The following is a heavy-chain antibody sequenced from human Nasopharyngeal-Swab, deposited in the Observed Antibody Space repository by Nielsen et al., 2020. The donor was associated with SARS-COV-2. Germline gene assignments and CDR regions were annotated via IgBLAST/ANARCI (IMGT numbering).Heavy chain of an antibody. CDR3: AKESYYDILTVDWYFDL. CDR1: GFTFSSYG. CDR2: ISYDGSNK. D-gene: IGHD3-9*01. J-gene: IGHJ2*01. V-gene: IGHV3-30*18. Sequence: GESLKISCAASGFTFSSYGMHWVRQAPGKGLEWVAVISYDGSNKYYADSVKGRFTISRDNSKNTLYLQMNSLRAEDTAVYYCAKESYYDILTVDWYFDLWGRGTLVTVSS.